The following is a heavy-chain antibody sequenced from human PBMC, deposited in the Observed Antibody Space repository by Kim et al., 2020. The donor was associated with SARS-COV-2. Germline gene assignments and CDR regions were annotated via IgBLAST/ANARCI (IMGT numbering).Heavy chain of an antibody. J-gene: IGHJ4*02. Sequence: YADSVKGRFTISRDNSKNTLYLQMNSLRAEDTAVYYCAKALGAVADPFDYWGQGTLVTVSS. V-gene: IGHV3-23*01. CDR3: AKALGAVADPFDY. D-gene: IGHD6-19*01.